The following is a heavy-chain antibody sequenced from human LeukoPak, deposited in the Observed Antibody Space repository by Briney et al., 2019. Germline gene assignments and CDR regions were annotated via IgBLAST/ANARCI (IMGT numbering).Heavy chain of an antibody. CDR3: ARQDSSSWYRKDSYNWFDP. Sequence: PSETLSLTCTVSGGSISSSSYYWGWIRQPPGKGLEWIGSIYYSGSTYYNPSLKSRVTISVDTSKNQFSLKLSSVTVADTAVYYCARQDSSSWYRKDSYNWFDPWGQGTLVTVSS. CDR2: IYYSGST. J-gene: IGHJ5*02. D-gene: IGHD6-13*01. V-gene: IGHV4-39*01. CDR1: GGSISSSSYY.